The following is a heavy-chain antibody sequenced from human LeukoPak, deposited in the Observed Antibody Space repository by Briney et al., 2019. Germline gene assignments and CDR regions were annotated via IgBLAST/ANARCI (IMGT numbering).Heavy chain of an antibody. J-gene: IGHJ4*02. D-gene: IGHD3-22*01. CDR2: ISGSGGST. CDR3: AKDLAAYYYDSSGYSFDY. Sequence: GGSLRLSCAASGFTFSNYAMSWVRQAPGKGLEWVSAISGSGGSTYYADSVKGRFTISRDNSKNTLYLQMNSLRAEDTAVYYCAKDLAAYYYDSSGYSFDYWGQGTLVTVSS. V-gene: IGHV3-23*01. CDR1: GFTFSNYA.